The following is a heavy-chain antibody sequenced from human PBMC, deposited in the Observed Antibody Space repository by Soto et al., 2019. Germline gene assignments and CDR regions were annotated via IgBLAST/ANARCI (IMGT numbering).Heavy chain of an antibody. D-gene: IGHD3-9*01. Sequence: ESGGGLVKPGGSLRLSCAASGFTFSSYSMNWVRQAPGKGLEWVSSISSSSNYIYYADSVKGRFTISRDNAKNSLYLQMNSLITEDTAVYYCARDLTTGYYGYWGQGTLVTVSS. CDR3: ARDLTTGYYGY. J-gene: IGHJ4*02. CDR1: GFTFSSYS. CDR2: ISSSSNYI. V-gene: IGHV3-21*01.